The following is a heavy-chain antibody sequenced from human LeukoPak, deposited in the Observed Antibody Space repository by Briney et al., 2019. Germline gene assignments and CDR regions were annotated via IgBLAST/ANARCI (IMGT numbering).Heavy chain of an antibody. D-gene: IGHD3-10*01. V-gene: IGHV3-30*18. Sequence: GGSLRLSCAASGFTFSTYGMHWVRQAPGKGLEWVAVISYDGSNKYYADSVEGRFTISRGNSNNTVYLQMNNLRTEDTAVYYCAKGKSYYGSGSKDYWGQGTLVTVSS. J-gene: IGHJ4*02. CDR2: ISYDGSNK. CDR3: AKGKSYYGSGSKDY. CDR1: GFTFSTYG.